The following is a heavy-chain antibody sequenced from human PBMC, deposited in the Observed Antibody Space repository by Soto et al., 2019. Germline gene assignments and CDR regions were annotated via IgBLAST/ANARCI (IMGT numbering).Heavy chain of an antibody. CDR3: TSLSVEMATTNSVSFDY. D-gene: IGHD1-1*01. CDR2: IYYSGST. Sequence: SETLSLTCAVSGVSISGFYWSWIRQPPGKGLEYIGYIYYSGSTYYNPSLKSRVTVSLDSSKNQFSLKLTSVTAADTAVYYCTSLSVEMATTNSVSFDYWGQGTLVTVSS. V-gene: IGHV4-59*01. CDR1: GVSISGFY. J-gene: IGHJ4*02.